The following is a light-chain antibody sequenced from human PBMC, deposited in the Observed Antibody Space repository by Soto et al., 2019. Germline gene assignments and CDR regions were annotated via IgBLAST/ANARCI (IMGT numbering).Light chain of an antibody. Sequence: QSVLTQPPSVSGAPGQRVTISCTGSSSNIGAGYDVHWYQQLPGTAPKLLIYGNNNRPSGVPDRFSGSKSGTSASLAITGLQADDEADYYCQSYDSSLSGHVVFGGETKVTVL. V-gene: IGLV1-40*01. CDR3: QSYDSSLSGHVV. CDR1: SSNIGAGYD. J-gene: IGLJ2*01. CDR2: GNN.